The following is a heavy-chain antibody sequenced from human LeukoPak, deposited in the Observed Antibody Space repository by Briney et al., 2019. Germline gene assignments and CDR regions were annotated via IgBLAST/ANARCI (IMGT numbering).Heavy chain of an antibody. CDR2: ISAYNGNT. V-gene: IGHV1-18*04. CDR3: ARDRRYCSGGSCFDIDY. Sequence: ASVKVSCKASGYTFTSYGISWVRQAPGQGLEWMGWISAYNGNTNYVQKLQGRVTMTTDTSTSTAYMELRSLRSDDTAVYYCARDRRYCSGGSCFDIDYWGQGTLVTVSS. D-gene: IGHD2-15*01. CDR1: GYTFTSYG. J-gene: IGHJ4*02.